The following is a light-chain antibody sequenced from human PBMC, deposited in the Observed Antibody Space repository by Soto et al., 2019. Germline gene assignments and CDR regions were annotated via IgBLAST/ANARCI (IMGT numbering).Light chain of an antibody. Sequence: QSALTQPASVSGSPGQSITISCTGTSSDVGGYNYVSWYQQHPGKAPKLMIYDVSNRPSGVSIRFSGSKSGNTASPTISGLQAEDEADYYCSSYTSSFSVVFGGGTKLTVL. CDR1: SSDVGGYNY. J-gene: IGLJ2*01. CDR2: DVS. V-gene: IGLV2-14*01. CDR3: SSYTSSFSVV.